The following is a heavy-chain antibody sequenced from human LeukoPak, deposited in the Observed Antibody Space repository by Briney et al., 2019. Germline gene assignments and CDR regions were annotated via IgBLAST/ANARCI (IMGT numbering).Heavy chain of an antibody. J-gene: IGHJ4*02. Sequence: GASVKVSCKASGYTFTSYGISWVRQAPGQGLEWMGWISTYESHTNSAEKVQDRITMTTDSSTSTAYMELRSLRSDDTAVYYCASRSSIWSGYQDTLYYFDSWGQGTLVTVSS. CDR3: ASRSSIWSGYQDTLYYFDS. CDR2: ISTYESHT. V-gene: IGHV1-18*04. D-gene: IGHD3-3*01. CDR1: GYTFTSYG.